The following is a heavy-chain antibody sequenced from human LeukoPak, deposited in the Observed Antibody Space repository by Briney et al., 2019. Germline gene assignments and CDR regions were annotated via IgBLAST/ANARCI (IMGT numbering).Heavy chain of an antibody. V-gene: IGHV3-33*01. CDR1: GFTFSSYG. CDR3: ATGERMVRGDGVDY. D-gene: IGHD3-10*01. J-gene: IGHJ4*02. Sequence: QPAGSLRLSCAASGFTFSSYGMHWVRQAPGKGLEWVAVIWYDGSNKYYADSVKGRFTISRDNSKNTLYLQMNSLRAEATAVYFCATGERMVRGDGVDYWGQGTLVTVSS. CDR2: IWYDGSNK.